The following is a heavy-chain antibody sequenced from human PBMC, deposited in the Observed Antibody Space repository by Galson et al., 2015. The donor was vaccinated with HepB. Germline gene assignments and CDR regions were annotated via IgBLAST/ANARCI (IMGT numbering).Heavy chain of an antibody. CDR1: GFIFNNYG. J-gene: IGHJ3*02. CDR3: ARRSTAFDI. CDR2: IWNDESNK. Sequence: SLRLSCAASGFIFNNYGMHWVRQAPGKGLEWVAVIWNDESNKYYADSVKGRFTISRDNSKNTLYLQMNSLRAEDTAVYYCARRSTAFDIWGQGTMVTVSS. V-gene: IGHV3-33*08.